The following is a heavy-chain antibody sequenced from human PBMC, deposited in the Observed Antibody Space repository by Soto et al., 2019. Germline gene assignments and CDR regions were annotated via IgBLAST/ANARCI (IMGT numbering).Heavy chain of an antibody. CDR3: ARVGGTTDPSGLIDS. CDR1: GFTFSSYG. V-gene: IGHV3-33*01. J-gene: IGHJ4*02. Sequence: GEALRLSCAASGFTFSSYGMHWFRQAPGKGLEWVAVIWYDGSNKYYADSVKGRFTISRDNSKNTLYLQMNSLRAEDTAVYYCARVGGTTDPSGLIDSWGQGT. CDR2: IWYDGSNK. D-gene: IGHD4-17*01.